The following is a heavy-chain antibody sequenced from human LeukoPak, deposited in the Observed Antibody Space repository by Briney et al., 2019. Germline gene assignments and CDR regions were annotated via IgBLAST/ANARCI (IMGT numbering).Heavy chain of an antibody. CDR1: GXSISTYY. CDR2: IHYSGSP. V-gene: IGHV4-59*08. D-gene: IGHD3-16*01. CDR3: ASRALNSVMFDY. J-gene: IGHJ4*02. Sequence: PSETLSLTCTGSGXSISTYYWSWIRQPPGKGLEWIGFIHYSGSPHYNPSLRSRVPISVDTSKNQFSLKLSSAAPADTAVYFCASRALNSVMFDYWGQGTLVTVSS.